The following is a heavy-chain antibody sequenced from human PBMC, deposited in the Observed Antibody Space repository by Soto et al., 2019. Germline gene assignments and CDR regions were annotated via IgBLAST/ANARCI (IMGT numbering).Heavy chain of an antibody. J-gene: IGHJ4*02. CDR2: INTYNGMT. Sequence: QVPLVQAGGEVKEPGASVTVSCKASGYTFINYHITWVRQAPGQGLEWMAWINTYNGMTDYAQRFQGRVTMTRGTATSTAYMEPSNLRSDDTAVYFCAKSPRGEMATDWGQGTLVTVSS. D-gene: IGHD5-12*01. CDR3: AKSPRGEMATD. CDR1: GYTFINYH. V-gene: IGHV1-18*01.